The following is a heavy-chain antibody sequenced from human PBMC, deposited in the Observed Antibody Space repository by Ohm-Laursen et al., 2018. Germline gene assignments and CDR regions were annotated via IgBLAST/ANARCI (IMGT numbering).Heavy chain of an antibody. Sequence: SDTLSLTCPVYGGSFSGYYWSWIRQPPGKGLEWIGEINHSGSTNYNPSLKSRVTISVDTSKNQFSLKLSSVTAADTAVYYCARAYSYGSFDYWGQGTLVTVSS. CDR1: GGSFSGYY. CDR2: INHSGST. J-gene: IGHJ4*02. CDR3: ARAYSYGSFDY. D-gene: IGHD5-18*01. V-gene: IGHV4-34*01.